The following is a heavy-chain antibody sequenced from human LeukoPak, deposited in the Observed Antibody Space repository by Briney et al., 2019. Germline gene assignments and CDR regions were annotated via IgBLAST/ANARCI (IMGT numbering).Heavy chain of an antibody. V-gene: IGHV3-15*01. J-gene: IGHJ4*02. CDR1: GFTLSNAW. CDR2: IKSKTDGGTT. Sequence: PGGSLRLSCAASGFTLSNAWMSWVRQAPGKGLEWVGRIKSKTDGGTTDYAAPVKGRFTISRDDSKNTLYLQMDRLNTEHTDLYHCSTGPDTAMDTFDYWGQGTLVTVSS. CDR3: STGPDTAMDTFDY. D-gene: IGHD5-18*01.